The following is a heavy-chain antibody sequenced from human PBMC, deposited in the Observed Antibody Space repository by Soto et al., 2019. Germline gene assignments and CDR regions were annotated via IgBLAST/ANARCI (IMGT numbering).Heavy chain of an antibody. J-gene: IGHJ5*02. V-gene: IGHV4-31*03. CDR3: ARDRRITIFGVVIPRGWFDP. CDR1: GGSISSGGYY. CDR2: IYYSGST. Sequence: PSETLSLTCTVSGGSISSGGYYWSWIRQHPGKGLEWIGYIYYSGSTYYNPSLKSRVTISVDTSKNQFSLKLSSVTAADTAVYYCARDRRITIFGVVIPRGWFDPWGQGTLVTVSS. D-gene: IGHD3-3*01.